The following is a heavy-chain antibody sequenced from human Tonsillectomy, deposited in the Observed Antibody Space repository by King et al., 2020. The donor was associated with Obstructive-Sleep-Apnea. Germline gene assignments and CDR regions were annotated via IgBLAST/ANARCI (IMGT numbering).Heavy chain of an antibody. J-gene: IGHJ4*02. CDR1: GGSISSGYYY. CDR2: IYYSGST. Sequence: VQLQESGPGLVKPSQTLSLTFTVSGGSISSGYYYWSWIRQPPGKGLGGIGYIYYSGSTYYNPSLKSRVTISIDTAKNQFSLKLSSVTAADTAVYYCARDQMVRGVPFDYWGQGTLVTVSS. D-gene: IGHD3-10*01. CDR3: ARDQMVRGVPFDY. V-gene: IGHV4-30-4*01.